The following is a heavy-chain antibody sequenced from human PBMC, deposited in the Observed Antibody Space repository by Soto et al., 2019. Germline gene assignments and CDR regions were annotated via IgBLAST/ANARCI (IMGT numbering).Heavy chain of an antibody. CDR2: IYYSGST. V-gene: IGHV4-39*01. CDR1: GGSISSSSYY. CDR3: ARRFLEWLLSDYYYYYGMDV. J-gene: IGHJ6*02. D-gene: IGHD3-3*01. Sequence: SETLSLTCTVSGGSISSSSYYWGWIRQPPGKGLEWIGSIYYSGSTYYNPSLKSRVTISVDTSKNQFSLKLSSVTAADTAVYYCARRFLEWLLSDYYYYYGMDVWGQGTTVTVS.